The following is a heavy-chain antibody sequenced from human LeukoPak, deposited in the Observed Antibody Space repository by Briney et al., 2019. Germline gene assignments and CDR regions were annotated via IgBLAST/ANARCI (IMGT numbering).Heavy chain of an antibody. V-gene: IGHV4-39*01. J-gene: IGHJ6*03. CDR3: ARGHLPTYYYYMDV. Sequence: SETLSLTCTVSGGSISSSSYYWGWLRQPPGKGLEWIGSIYYSGSTYYNPSLKSRVTISVDTSKNQFSLKLGSVTAADTAVYYCARGHLPTYYYYMDVWGKGTTVTVSS. CDR2: IYYSGST. CDR1: GGSISSSSYY.